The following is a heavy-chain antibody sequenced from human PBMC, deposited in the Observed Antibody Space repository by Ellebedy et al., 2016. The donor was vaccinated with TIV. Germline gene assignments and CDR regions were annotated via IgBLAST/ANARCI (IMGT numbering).Heavy chain of an antibody. CDR1: GYSFTTYW. D-gene: IGHD1-7*01. Sequence: GESLKISXKGSGYSFTTYWIGWVRQMPGRGLEWMGIMYPGDSDARYSPSFQGQVTMSADKSISTAYLQWSSLKASDTAMYYCARQREAGTTGSWFDPWGQGTLVTVSS. CDR3: ARQREAGTTGSWFDP. V-gene: IGHV5-51*01. J-gene: IGHJ5*02. CDR2: MYPGDSDA.